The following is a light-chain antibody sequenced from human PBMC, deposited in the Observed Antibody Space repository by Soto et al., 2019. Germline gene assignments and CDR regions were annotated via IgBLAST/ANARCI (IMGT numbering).Light chain of an antibody. Sequence: IGMEQSPAAVSASPGERVTLSCRVSQSVSGNLAWYQQKPGQAPRLLIYGAVTRATGIPARFSGRGSGTEFTLTISRLEPEDFAVYYCQQRSNWPPITFGQGTRLEIK. V-gene: IGKV3D-15*01. J-gene: IGKJ5*01. CDR1: QSVSGN. CDR2: GAV. CDR3: QQRSNWPPIT.